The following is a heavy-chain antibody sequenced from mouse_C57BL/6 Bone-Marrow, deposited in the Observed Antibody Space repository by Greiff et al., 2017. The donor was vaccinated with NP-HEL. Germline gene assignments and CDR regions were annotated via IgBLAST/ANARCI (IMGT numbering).Heavy chain of an antibody. CDR3: ARSGYYAMDY. CDR2: IYPRDGST. Sequence: QVQLQQSGPELVKPGASVKISCKASGYTFTDYYINWVKQRPGQGLEWIGWIYPRDGSTKYNEKFKGKATLTVDTSSSTAYMELHSLTSEDSAVYFCARSGYYAMDYWGQGTSVTVSS. J-gene: IGHJ4*01. V-gene: IGHV1-85*01. CDR1: GYTFTDYY.